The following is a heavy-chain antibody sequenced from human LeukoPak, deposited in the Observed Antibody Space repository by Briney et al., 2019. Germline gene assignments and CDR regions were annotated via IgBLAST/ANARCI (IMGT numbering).Heavy chain of an antibody. V-gene: IGHV3-21*01. Sequence: GGSLRLSCEASGFTFTTYSMTWVRQAPGKGLEWVAIISSGSSAIFSADALKGRFTISRDDAKNLLYLDMNSLRADDTAVYYCARGPTEVTRHFDFWGQGTMVSVSS. CDR1: GFTFTTYS. J-gene: IGHJ4*02. D-gene: IGHD2-21*02. CDR3: ARGPTEVTRHFDF. CDR2: ISSGSSAI.